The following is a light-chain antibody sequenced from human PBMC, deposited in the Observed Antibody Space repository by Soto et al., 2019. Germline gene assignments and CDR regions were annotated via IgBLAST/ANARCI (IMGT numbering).Light chain of an antibody. CDR1: QGISTL. Sequence: AIQLTQSPSSLSASVGDRVTITCRASQGISTLLAWYQQKPGKAPKVLIYESSLLQSGVPSRFSGSGSGTDFTLTISSLQPEDFAVFYCHQCDSSPWTFGQGTKVEIK. CDR2: ESS. J-gene: IGKJ1*01. CDR3: HQCDSSPWT. V-gene: IGKV1-13*02.